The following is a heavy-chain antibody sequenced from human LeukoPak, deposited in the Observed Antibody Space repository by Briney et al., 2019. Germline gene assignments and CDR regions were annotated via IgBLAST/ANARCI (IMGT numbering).Heavy chain of an antibody. J-gene: IGHJ4*02. CDR2: ISSSGGTI. CDR1: GFTFSDYH. V-gene: IGHV3-11*04. D-gene: IGHD6-6*01. Sequence: PGGSLRLSCAASGFTFSDYHMSWIRQAPGKGLEWVSYISSSGGTISYADSVKGRFTISRDNAKNSLYLQMNSLRAEDTAVYYCARASYSSSSGLDYWGQGTLVTVSS. CDR3: ARASYSSSSGLDY.